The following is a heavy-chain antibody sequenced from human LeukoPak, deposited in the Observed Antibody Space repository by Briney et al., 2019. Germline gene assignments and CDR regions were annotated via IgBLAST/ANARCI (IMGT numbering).Heavy chain of an antibody. CDR2: IYYSGST. CDR3: ASPSEDSSGWESFDY. D-gene: IGHD6-19*01. CDR1: GGSISSYY. V-gene: IGHV4-59*01. Sequence: PSETLSLTCTVSGGSISSYYWSWIRQPPGKGLEWIGYIYYSGSTNYNPSLKSRVTISVDTSENQFSLKLSPVTAADTAVYYCASPSEDSSGWESFDYWGQGTLVTVSS. J-gene: IGHJ4*02.